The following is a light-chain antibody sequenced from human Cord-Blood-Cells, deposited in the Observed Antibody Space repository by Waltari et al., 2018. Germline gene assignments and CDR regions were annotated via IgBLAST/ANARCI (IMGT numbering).Light chain of an antibody. J-gene: IGLJ1*01. V-gene: IGLV2-11*01. CDR1: SSDVGGYNY. CDR2: DVS. Sequence: QSALTQPRSVSGSPGQSVTISCTGTSSDVGGYNYVSWYQQHPGKAPKLMICDVSKRPSGVPDRFSGSKAGNTASLTISGLQAEDEADYYCCSYAGSYTYVFGTRTKVTVL. CDR3: CSYAGSYTYV.